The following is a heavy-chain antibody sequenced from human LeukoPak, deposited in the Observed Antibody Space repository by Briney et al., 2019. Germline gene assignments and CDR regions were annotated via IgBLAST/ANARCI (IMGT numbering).Heavy chain of an antibody. J-gene: IGHJ4*02. CDR1: GFPFSSYW. Sequence: AGGSLRLSCVDSGFPFSSYWMTWVRQAPGKGLEWVANIKQDGSKKSYVDSVKGRFTISRDNAKNSLYLQMNSLRAEDTAIYYCTRVGYIDEGIDYRGQGTLVTVSS. D-gene: IGHD5-24*01. CDR2: IKQDGSKK. V-gene: IGHV3-7*04. CDR3: TRVGYIDEGIDY.